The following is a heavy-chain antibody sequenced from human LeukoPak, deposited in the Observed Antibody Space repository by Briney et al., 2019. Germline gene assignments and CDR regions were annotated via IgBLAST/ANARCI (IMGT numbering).Heavy chain of an antibody. V-gene: IGHV1-2*02. CDR1: GYTFTGYY. CDR2: INPNSGGT. J-gene: IGHJ5*02. CDR3: ARVSNMVRGVISGNWLDP. D-gene: IGHD3-10*01. Sequence: ASVKVSCKASGYTFTGYYMHWVRHAPGQGLEWMGWINPNSGGTNYAQKFQGRVTMTRDTSISTAYMELSRLRSDDTAVYYCARVSNMVRGVISGNWLDPWGQGTLVTVSS.